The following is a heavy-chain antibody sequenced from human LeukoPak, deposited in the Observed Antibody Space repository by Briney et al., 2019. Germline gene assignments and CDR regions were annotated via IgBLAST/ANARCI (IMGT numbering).Heavy chain of an antibody. V-gene: IGHV4-34*01. Sequence: SETLSLTCAVYGGSFSGYYWSWIRQPPGKGLEWIGSIYHSGSTYYNPSLKSRVTISVDTSKNQFSLNLSSVTAADTAVYYCAKAGRDGYNPFDYWGQGTLVTVSS. CDR3: AKAGRDGYNPFDY. CDR1: GGSFSGYY. CDR2: IYHSGST. D-gene: IGHD5-24*01. J-gene: IGHJ4*02.